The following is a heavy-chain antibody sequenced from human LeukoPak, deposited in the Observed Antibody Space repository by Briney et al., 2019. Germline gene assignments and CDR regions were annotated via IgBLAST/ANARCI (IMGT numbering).Heavy chain of an antibody. CDR2: IIPILGIA. CDR3: NYYDSSGYYYPLDY. D-gene: IGHD3-22*01. CDR1: GGTFSSYA. J-gene: IGHJ4*02. Sequence: SVKVSCKASGGTFSSYAISWVRQAPGQGLEWMGRIIPILGIANYPQKFQGRVTITADKSTSTAYMELSSLRPEDTAVYYCNYYDSSGYYYPLDYWGQGTLVTVSS. V-gene: IGHV1-69*04.